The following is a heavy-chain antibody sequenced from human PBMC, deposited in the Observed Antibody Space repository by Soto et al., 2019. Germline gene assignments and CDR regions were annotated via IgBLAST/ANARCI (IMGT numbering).Heavy chain of an antibody. Sequence: EVQLLESGGGLVRPGKSLRPPGAASGFPFRNYGMSWVRQAPGKGLEWVSSISGSGTATYYADSVRGRFTISRDNSRNTLYVEMNSLGVEDTAIYYCARDQGTSYGLYYFDNWGQGTLVTVSS. CDR1: GFPFRNYG. D-gene: IGHD5-18*01. CDR2: ISGSGTAT. V-gene: IGHV3-23*01. J-gene: IGHJ4*02. CDR3: ARDQGTSYGLYYFDN.